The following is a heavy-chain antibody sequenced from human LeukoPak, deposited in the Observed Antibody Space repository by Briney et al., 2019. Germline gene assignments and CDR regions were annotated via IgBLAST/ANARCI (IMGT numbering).Heavy chain of an antibody. CDR1: GYSISSGYY. D-gene: IGHD6-19*01. V-gene: IGHV4-38-2*01. J-gene: IGHJ4*02. CDR2: IYHSGST. CDR3: ARAHSSGWTFDY. Sequence: SETLSLTCAVSGYSISSGYYWGRIRQPPGKGLEWIGSIYHSGSTYYNPSLKSRVTISVDTSKNQFSLKLSSVTAADTAVYYCARAHSSGWTFDYWGQGTLVTVSP.